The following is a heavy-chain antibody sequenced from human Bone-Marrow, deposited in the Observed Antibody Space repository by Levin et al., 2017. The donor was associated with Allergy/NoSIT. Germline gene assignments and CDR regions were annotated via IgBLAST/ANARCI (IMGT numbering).Heavy chain of an antibody. D-gene: IGHD3-3*01. CDR2: ISSSGSTI. V-gene: IGHV3-48*03. CDR1: GFTFSSYE. J-gene: IGHJ2*01. CDR3: ARDLAQSGYFDL. Sequence: PGGSLRLSCAASGFTFSSYEMNWVRQAPGKGLEWVSYISSSGSTIYYADSVKGRFTISRDNAKNSLYLQMNSLRAEDTAVYYCARDLAQSGYFDLWGRGTLVTVSS.